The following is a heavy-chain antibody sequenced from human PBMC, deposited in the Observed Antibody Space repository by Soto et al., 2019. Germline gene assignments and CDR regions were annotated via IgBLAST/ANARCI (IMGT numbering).Heavy chain of an antibody. J-gene: IGHJ4*02. CDR3: VRGDGDYYDGNGYLGRH. Sequence: EVQLVESGGGLVQPGGSLRLSCAASGFTFSTYWMHWVRQAPGKGLVWVSRIKNDGSGTYYVDSVEGRFTISRDNAKNTLYLQMNSLRAEDTAVYYCVRGDGDYYDGNGYLGRHWGQGTLVTLSS. D-gene: IGHD3-22*01. V-gene: IGHV3-74*01. CDR2: IKNDGSGT. CDR1: GFTFSTYW.